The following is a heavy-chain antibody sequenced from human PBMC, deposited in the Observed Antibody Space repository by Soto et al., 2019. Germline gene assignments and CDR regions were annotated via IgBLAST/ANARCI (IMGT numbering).Heavy chain of an antibody. J-gene: IGHJ1*01. Sequence: LGESLKISCKGSGYSFTSYWIGWVRQMPGKGLEWMGIIYPGDSDTRYSPSFQGQVTISADKSISTAYLQWSSLKASDTAIYYCASCSSTGCYAGIGYFQHWGQGTLVSV. CDR1: GYSFTSYW. V-gene: IGHV5-51*01. CDR2: IYPGDSDT. CDR3: ASCSSTGCYAGIGYFQH. D-gene: IGHD2-2*01.